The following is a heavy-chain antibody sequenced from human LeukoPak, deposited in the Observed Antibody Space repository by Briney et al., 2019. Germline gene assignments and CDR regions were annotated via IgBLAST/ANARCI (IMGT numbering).Heavy chain of an antibody. CDR2: ISYTGDKT. CDR1: GFTFSHYF. CDR3: ARDPSVAGYSGSDLDF. Sequence: PGGSLRLSCAASGFTFSHYFMHWVRQAPGKGLEYLSVISYTGDKTYYAKSVKGRFIISRDNSKNTLYLQMGSLRSEDTAVYYCARDPSVAGYSGSDLDFWGQGTLVTVSS. V-gene: IGHV3-64*01. D-gene: IGHD5-12*01. J-gene: IGHJ4*02.